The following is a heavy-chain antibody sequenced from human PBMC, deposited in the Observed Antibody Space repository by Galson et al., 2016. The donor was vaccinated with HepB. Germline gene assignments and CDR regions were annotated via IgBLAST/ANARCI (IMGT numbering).Heavy chain of an antibody. V-gene: IGHV3-21*06. CDR2: ISGSRSYI. CDR1: GFTLSTRYN. Sequence: SLRLSCAAFGFTLSTRYNMNWVRQAPGKGLEWVASISGSRSYIIYADSVKGRFTISRDDAKTSLYLQMNSLRVEDTAVYYCARSSTWIPSLDYWGQGSLVTVSS. CDR3: ARSSTWIPSLDY. D-gene: IGHD5-12*01. J-gene: IGHJ4*02.